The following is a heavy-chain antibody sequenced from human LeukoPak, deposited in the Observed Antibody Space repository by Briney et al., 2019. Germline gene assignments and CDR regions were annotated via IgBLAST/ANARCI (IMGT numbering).Heavy chain of an antibody. D-gene: IGHD4-23*01. CDR2: IHRSGSP. J-gene: IGHJ4*02. Sequence: ASETLSLTCTVSGGSISSSSYYWGWIRQPPGKGLEWIGEIHRSGSPNYNPSLQSRVTISIDRSRNQIVLELSSVTAADTAVYYCARERVGGNYADYWGQGILVTVSS. CDR3: ARERVGGNYADY. V-gene: IGHV4-39*06. CDR1: GGSISSSSYY.